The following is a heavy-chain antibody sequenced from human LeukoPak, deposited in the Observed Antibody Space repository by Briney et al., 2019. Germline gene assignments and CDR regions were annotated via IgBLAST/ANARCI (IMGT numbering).Heavy chain of an antibody. CDR2: INPNSGGT. D-gene: IGHD3-3*01. CDR3: ARGASITIFGVVKY. CDR1: GYTFTGYY. Sequence: ASVKVSCKASGYTFTGYYMHWVRQAPGQGLEWMGWINPNSGGTNYAQKLQGRVTMTRDTSISTAYMELSRLRSDDTAVYYCARGASITIFGVVKYWGQGTLVTVSS. J-gene: IGHJ4*02. V-gene: IGHV1-2*02.